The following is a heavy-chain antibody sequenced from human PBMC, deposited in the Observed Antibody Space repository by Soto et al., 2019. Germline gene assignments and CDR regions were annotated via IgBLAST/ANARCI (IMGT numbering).Heavy chain of an antibody. Sequence: QVQLQQWGAGLLKPSETLSLTCAVYGGSFSGYYWSWIRQPPGKGLEWIGEINHSGSTNYNPSLKSRVTISVDTSKNQFSLKLSSVTAADTAVYYCARRSQFGYSHGGGDFDYWGQGTLVTVSS. D-gene: IGHD5-18*01. CDR1: GGSFSGYY. CDR3: ARRSQFGYSHGGGDFDY. V-gene: IGHV4-34*01. CDR2: INHSGST. J-gene: IGHJ4*02.